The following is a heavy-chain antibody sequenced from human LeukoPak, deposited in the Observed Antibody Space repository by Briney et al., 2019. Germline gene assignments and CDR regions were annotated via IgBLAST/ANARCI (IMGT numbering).Heavy chain of an antibody. J-gene: IGHJ4*02. CDR2: INTDGSTT. CDR3: ARGPRGSRLFDY. V-gene: IGHV3-74*01. Sequence: GGSLRLSCAASGFTFSSYWMHWVRQAPGEGLVWVSRINTDGSTTTYADSVKGRFTISRDNAKNSLYLQMNSLRAEDTAVYYCARGPRGSRLFDYWGQGTLVTVSS. D-gene: IGHD6-13*01. CDR1: GFTFSSYW.